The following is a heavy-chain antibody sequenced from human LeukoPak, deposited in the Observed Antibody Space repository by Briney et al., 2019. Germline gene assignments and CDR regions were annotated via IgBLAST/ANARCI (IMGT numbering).Heavy chain of an antibody. CDR1: GFTFSRFW. J-gene: IGHJ3*02. Sequence: GGSLRLSCASSGFTFSRFWMNWVRQAPGRGLEWVANIDQSGGRNNYVDSVKGRFTISRDNAKNSLFLEMSSLRADDTAVYFCARDVEGGTFDIWGQGTTVTVSS. CDR3: ARDVEGGTFDI. V-gene: IGHV3-7*05. D-gene: IGHD3-16*01. CDR2: IDQSGGRN.